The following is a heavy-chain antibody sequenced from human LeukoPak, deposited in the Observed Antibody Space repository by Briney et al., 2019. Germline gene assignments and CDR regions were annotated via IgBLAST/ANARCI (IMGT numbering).Heavy chain of an antibody. Sequence: GGSLRLSCAASGFAFSSYGMSWVRQAPGKGLEWVSTISGSGGSTYYADSVKGRFTISRDNSKNTLFLQMNSLRAEDTAVYYCARDLFYYGSGSYAERPQNWGQGTLVTVSS. CDR1: GFAFSSYG. CDR2: ISGSGGST. J-gene: IGHJ1*01. CDR3: ARDLFYYGSGSYAERPQN. V-gene: IGHV3-23*01. D-gene: IGHD3-10*01.